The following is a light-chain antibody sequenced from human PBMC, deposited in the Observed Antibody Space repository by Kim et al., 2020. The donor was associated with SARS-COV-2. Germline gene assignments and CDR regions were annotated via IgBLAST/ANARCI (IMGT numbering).Light chain of an antibody. CDR1: SSNIESNA. Sequence: GQRVTISCSGSSSNIESNAVNWYQQLPRTAPKLLIHSNNQRPSGVPDRFSGSKSGTSASLAISGLQSEDEADYYCAAWDASLNGYVFGTGTKVTVL. CDR2: SNN. J-gene: IGLJ1*01. CDR3: AAWDASLNGYV. V-gene: IGLV1-44*01.